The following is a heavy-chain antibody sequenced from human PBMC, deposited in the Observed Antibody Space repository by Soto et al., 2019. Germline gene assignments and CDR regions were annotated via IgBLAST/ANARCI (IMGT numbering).Heavy chain of an antibody. CDR2: IYWDDDK. CDR1: GFSLSTSGAG. J-gene: IGHJ4*02. V-gene: IGHV2-5*02. CDR3: VQRQGVAAAFVN. Sequence: QITLKESGPTLVKPTQTLTLTCTVSGFSLSTSGAGVGWIRQPPGRALECLAFIYWDDDKRYSPSLNSRLTITKDTSKNQVVLTMTNMDPMDTGTYYCVQRQGVAAAFVNWGQGTLVTVSS. D-gene: IGHD6-13*01.